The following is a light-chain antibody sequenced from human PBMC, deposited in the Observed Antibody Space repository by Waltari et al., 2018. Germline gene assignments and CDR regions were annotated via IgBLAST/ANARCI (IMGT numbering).Light chain of an antibody. CDR1: SSQIGNNV. CDR2: TYN. J-gene: IGLJ3*02. CDR3: TSWDESLNGWV. V-gene: IGLV1-44*01. Sequence: QSVLIQPPSASGTPGKRVTISCSGRSSQIGNNVVNWYQQVPGTAPQLLIYTYNERPSGVPDRFSGSKSGTSASLAINGLQSEDEADYYCTSWDESLNGWVIGGGTKLTVL.